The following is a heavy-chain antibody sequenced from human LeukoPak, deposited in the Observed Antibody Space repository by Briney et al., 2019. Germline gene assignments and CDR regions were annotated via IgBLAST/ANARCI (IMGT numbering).Heavy chain of an antibody. J-gene: IGHJ4*02. D-gene: IGHD1-26*01. CDR1: GDSVSNKNGA. V-gene: IGHV6-1*01. CDR2: TYYRSEWST. Sequence: SQTLSLTCAISGDSVSNKNGAWIWIRHSPSRGLEWLGRTYYRSEWSTDYAFSVKGRITINADPSKNQFSLQLGSVTPEDTAVYYCASGWALMFWGQGTPVTVSS. CDR3: ASGWALMF.